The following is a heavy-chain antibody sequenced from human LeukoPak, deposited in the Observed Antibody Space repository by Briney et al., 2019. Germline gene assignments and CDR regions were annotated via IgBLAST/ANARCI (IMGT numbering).Heavy chain of an antibody. Sequence: PGGSLRLSCAASGFTFSSYSMNWVRQAPGKGLEWVSSISSSSSYIYYADSVKGRFTISRDNAKNSLYLQMNSLRAEDTAVYYCAKDLIAARGYFDYWGQGTLVTVSS. CDR3: AKDLIAARGYFDY. CDR1: GFTFSSYS. J-gene: IGHJ4*02. D-gene: IGHD6-6*01. V-gene: IGHV3-21*01. CDR2: ISSSSSYI.